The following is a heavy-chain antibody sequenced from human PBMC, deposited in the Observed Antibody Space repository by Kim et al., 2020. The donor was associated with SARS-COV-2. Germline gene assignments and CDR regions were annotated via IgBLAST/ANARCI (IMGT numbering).Heavy chain of an antibody. CDR2: IRSKAYGGTT. V-gene: IGHV3-49*03. D-gene: IGHD4-17*01. CDR1: GFTFGDYA. CDR3: TRNLQDFYLGDYVGSYFDY. J-gene: IGHJ4*02. Sequence: GGSLRLSCTASGFTFGDYAMSWFRQAPGKGLEWVGFIRSKAYGGTTEYAASVKGRFTISSDDSKSIAYLQMNSLKTEDTAVYYCTRNLQDFYLGDYVGSYFDYWGQGTLVTVSS.